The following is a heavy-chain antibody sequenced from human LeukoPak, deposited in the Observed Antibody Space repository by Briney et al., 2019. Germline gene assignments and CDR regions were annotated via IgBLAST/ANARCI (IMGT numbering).Heavy chain of an antibody. D-gene: IGHD3-22*01. J-gene: IGHJ6*02. Sequence: PGGSLRLSCSASGFAVSSNYMTWVRQTSRKGLEWVSVIYRGGNTYYADSVKGRFTISRDNSENSLYLQMNSLTVEDTAVYYCARCPYYDRSGYYAHYYYGMDVWGQGTTVTVSS. CDR3: ARCPYYDRSGYYAHYYYGMDV. CDR1: GFAVSSNY. V-gene: IGHV3-66*01. CDR2: IYRGGNT.